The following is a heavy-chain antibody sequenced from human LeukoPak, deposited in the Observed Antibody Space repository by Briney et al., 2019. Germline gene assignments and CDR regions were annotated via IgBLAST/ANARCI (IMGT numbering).Heavy chain of an antibody. CDR3: ARGSAGWYSIDY. V-gene: IGHV4-4*07. D-gene: IGHD6-19*01. CDR1: GGSISNYY. J-gene: IGHJ4*02. Sequence: PSETLSLTCTVSGGSISNYYWSWIRQPAGKGLEWIGRIYSSGSTNYNPSLKSRVTMSVGTSKNQFSLNLSSLTAADTAVYYCARGSAGWYSIDYWGQGILVTVSS. CDR2: IYSSGST.